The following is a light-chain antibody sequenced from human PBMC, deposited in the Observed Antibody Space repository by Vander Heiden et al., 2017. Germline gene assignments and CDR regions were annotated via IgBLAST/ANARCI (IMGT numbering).Light chain of an antibody. CDR2: RSN. CDR1: NNNVGNQG. V-gene: IGLV10-54*04. J-gene: IGLJ3*02. Sequence: QAGLTQQPTVPTGLRQAATLACTGNNNNVGNQGAAWLQQHQDHPPKLLLYRSNSRPSRISERFSASRSGNTASLTITGLQPEDEADYYCSAWDNRLNAWVFGGGTKVTVL. CDR3: SAWDNRLNAWV.